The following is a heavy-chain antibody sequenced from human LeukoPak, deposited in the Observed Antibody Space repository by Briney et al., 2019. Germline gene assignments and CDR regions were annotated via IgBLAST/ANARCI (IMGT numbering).Heavy chain of an antibody. J-gene: IGHJ4*02. V-gene: IGHV5-51*01. CDR3: ATLYGQQLAQNYFDY. D-gene: IGHD6-6*01. Sequence: GEFLKISCETSGYTFTNYWIGWVRQMPGKGLEWMGIIYPGDSDTRYSPSFQGQVTISADKSISTAYLQWSSLKASDTAMYYCATLYGQQLAQNYFDYWGQGTLVTVSS. CDR2: IYPGDSDT. CDR1: GYTFTNYW.